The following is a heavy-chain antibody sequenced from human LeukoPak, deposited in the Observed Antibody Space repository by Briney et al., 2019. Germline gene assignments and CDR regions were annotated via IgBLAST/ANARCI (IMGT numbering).Heavy chain of an antibody. D-gene: IGHD2/OR15-2a*01. Sequence: GGSLRLSCAASGFTVSSNCMSWVRQAPGKGLEWVSVIYSGGSTYYADSVKGRFTISRDNSKNTLYLQMNSLRAEDTAVYYCARDFSPRLFQGYYYGMDVWGQGTTVTVSS. J-gene: IGHJ6*02. CDR2: IYSGGST. V-gene: IGHV3-66*01. CDR1: GFTVSSNC. CDR3: ARDFSPRLFQGYYYGMDV.